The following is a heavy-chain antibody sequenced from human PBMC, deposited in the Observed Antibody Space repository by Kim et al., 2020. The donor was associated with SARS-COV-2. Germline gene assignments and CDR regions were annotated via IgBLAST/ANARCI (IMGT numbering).Heavy chain of an antibody. V-gene: IGHV3-43*02. CDR1: GFTFDDYA. D-gene: IGHD6-13*01. J-gene: IGHJ3*01. CDR3: AKDKGTSSWYGAFDV. Sequence: GGSLRLSCGASGFTFDDYAMHWVRQAPGKGLVWVSVIGGDGVSTFSADSVKGRFTISRDKIKNSLYLQMDSLRTEDTALYYCAKDKGTSSWYGAFDVWGQATTVTVSS. CDR2: IGGDGVST.